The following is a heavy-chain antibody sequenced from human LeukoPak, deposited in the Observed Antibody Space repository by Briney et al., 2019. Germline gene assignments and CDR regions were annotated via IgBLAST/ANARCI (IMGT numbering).Heavy chain of an antibody. CDR2: VNHGGST. V-gene: IGHV4-34*01. CDR3: ARGTYDSSGYYFYFDY. Sequence: SQTLSLTCAVYGGSFSGYYWSWIRQPPGKRLEWIGRVNHGGSTNYTPSLKSRVTLSVHTSKNQFSLNLTSVTAADAAVYYCARGTYDSSGYYFYFDYWAQGILVTVSS. J-gene: IGHJ4*02. CDR1: GGSFSGYY. D-gene: IGHD3-22*01.